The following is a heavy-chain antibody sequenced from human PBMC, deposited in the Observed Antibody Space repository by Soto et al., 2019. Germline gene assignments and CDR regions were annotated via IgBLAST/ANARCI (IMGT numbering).Heavy chain of an antibody. Sequence: ASVKVSCKASGYTFTSYAMHWVRQAPGQRLEWMGWINAGNGNTKYSQKFQGRVTITRDTSASTAYMELSSLRSEDTAVYYCASAAAGTLTYYYYYGMHVWGQGTTVTAP. CDR1: GYTFTSYA. D-gene: IGHD6-13*01. V-gene: IGHV1-3*01. J-gene: IGHJ6*02. CDR2: INAGNGNT. CDR3: ASAAAGTLTYYYYYGMHV.